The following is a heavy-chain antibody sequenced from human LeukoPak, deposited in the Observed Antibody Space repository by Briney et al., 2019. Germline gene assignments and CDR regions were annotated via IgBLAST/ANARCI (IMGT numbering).Heavy chain of an antibody. D-gene: IGHD3-3*01. V-gene: IGHV3-15*01. J-gene: IGHJ6*04. CDR1: GFTFSNAW. Sequence: PGGSLRLPCAASGFTFSNAWMSWVRQAPGKGLEWVGRIKSKTDGGTTDYAVPVKGRFTISRDDSKNTLYLQMNSLKTEDTAVYYCTTENPSGYYYGMDVWGKGTTVTVSS. CDR2: IKSKTDGGTT. CDR3: TTENPSGYYYGMDV.